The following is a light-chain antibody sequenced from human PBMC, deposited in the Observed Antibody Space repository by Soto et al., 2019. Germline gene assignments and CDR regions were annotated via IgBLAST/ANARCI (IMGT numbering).Light chain of an antibody. V-gene: IGLV2-14*01. CDR3: SSYTSSSTV. CDR2: DVS. J-gene: IGLJ1*01. CDR1: SSDVGGYNY. Sequence: CVLPQPAYGSGSPGRPCSITSTGTSSDVGGYNYVSWYQQHPGKAPKLMIYDVSNRPSGVSNRFSGSKSGNTASLTISGLQAEDEADYYCSSYTSSSTVFGTGTKVTVL.